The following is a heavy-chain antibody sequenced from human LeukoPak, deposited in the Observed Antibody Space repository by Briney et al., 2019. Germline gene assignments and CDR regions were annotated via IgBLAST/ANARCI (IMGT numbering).Heavy chain of an antibody. CDR2: IDPSGGRI. CDR3: AREPPESYYFDY. J-gene: IGHJ4*02. CDR1: GYTSISYY. D-gene: IGHD3-10*01. Sequence: AASVKVSCKASGYTSISYYMHWVRQAPGQVLEWMAMIDPSGGRIVYAQKFQGRVTMTRDMSTSTVYMELSSLRSEDTAVYYCAREPPESYYFDYWGQGTLVTVSS. V-gene: IGHV1-46*01.